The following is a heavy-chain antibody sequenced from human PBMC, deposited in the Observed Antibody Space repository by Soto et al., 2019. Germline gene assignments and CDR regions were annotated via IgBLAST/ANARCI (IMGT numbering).Heavy chain of an antibody. J-gene: IGHJ4*02. CDR2: ISGGGGMT. CDR3: AKDHDILTGYYSSYGYYFDP. D-gene: IGHD3-9*01. Sequence: GGSLRLSCAASGFSFSTFAMSWVRQAPGKGLEWVSGISGGGGMTDYSDPVKGRFTISRDNSKNTLYLQMNSLRVEDTAVYYCAKDHDILTGYYSSYGYYFDPWGRGILVTVSS. V-gene: IGHV3-23*01. CDR1: GFSFSTFA.